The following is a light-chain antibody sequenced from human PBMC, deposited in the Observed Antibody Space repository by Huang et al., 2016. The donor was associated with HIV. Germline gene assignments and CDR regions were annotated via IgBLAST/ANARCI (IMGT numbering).Light chain of an antibody. Sequence: DIQMTQSPPSLSASVGDRVTFTCRANQNITKSLNWYQQKPGKAPKLLIYTASTLESGVPSRFSGSGSGSRFTLNIGNLQPVDFATYYCQQSFSVPRTFG. CDR1: QNITKS. V-gene: IGKV1-39*01. J-gene: IGKJ1*01. CDR2: TAS. CDR3: QQSFSVPRT.